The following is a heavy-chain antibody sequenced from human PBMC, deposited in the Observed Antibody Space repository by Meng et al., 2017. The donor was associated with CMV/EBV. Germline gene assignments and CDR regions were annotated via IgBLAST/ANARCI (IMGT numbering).Heavy chain of an antibody. CDR3: AKDFRYCSGGSCQPI. CDR2: ISYDGSNK. V-gene: IGHV3-30*18. CDR1: GFTFSSYG. D-gene: IGHD2-15*01. Sequence: SGFTFSSYGMHSVRQAPGKGLEWVAVISYDGSNKYYADSVKGRFTISRDNSKNTLYLQMNSLRAEDTAVYYCAKDFRYCSGGSCQPIWGQGTLVTVSS. J-gene: IGHJ4*02.